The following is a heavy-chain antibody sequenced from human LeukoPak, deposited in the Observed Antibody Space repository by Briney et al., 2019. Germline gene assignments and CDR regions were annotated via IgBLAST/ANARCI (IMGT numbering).Heavy chain of an antibody. CDR2: ISSSSSYI. V-gene: IGHV3-21*01. J-gene: IGHJ1*01. CDR1: GFTFSSYS. D-gene: IGHD6-13*01. CDR3: ARAPRSSSWGNTEYFQH. Sequence: GGSLRLSCAASGFTFSSYSINWVRQAPGKGLEWVSPISSSSSYIYYADSVKGRFTISRDNAKNSLYLQMNSLRAEDTAVYYCARAPRSSSWGNTEYFQHWGQGTLVTVSS.